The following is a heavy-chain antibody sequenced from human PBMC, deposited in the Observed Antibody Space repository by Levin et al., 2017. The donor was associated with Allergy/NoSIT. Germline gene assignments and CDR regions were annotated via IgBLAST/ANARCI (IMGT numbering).Heavy chain of an antibody. CDR3: AKDLYDSSGYYTVPDY. Sequence: SLKISCAASGFTFDDYAMHWVRQAPGKGLEWVSGISWNSGSIGYADSMKGRFTISRDNAKNSLYLQMNSLRAEDTALYYCAKDLYDSSGYYTVPDYWGQGTLVTVSS. D-gene: IGHD3-22*01. CDR2: ISWNSGSI. V-gene: IGHV3-9*01. CDR1: GFTFDDYA. J-gene: IGHJ4*02.